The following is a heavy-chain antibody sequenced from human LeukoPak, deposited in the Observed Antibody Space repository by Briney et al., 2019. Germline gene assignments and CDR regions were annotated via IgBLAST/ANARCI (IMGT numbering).Heavy chain of an antibody. V-gene: IGHV3-7*01. Sequence: GGSLRLSCAASGFTVSSNYMNWVRQPPGKGLEWVANMDPTGSQKRYVDSVRGRFTISKDNPGASLYLDMHSLRAEDTAIYYCAIWTSGNYWGQGTLVTVSS. CDR2: MDPTGSQK. CDR1: GFTVSSNY. J-gene: IGHJ4*02. D-gene: IGHD1-1*01. CDR3: AIWTSGNY.